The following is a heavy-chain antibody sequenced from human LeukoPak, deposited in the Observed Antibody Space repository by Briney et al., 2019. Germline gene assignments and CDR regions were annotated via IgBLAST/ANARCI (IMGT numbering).Heavy chain of an antibody. J-gene: IGHJ4*02. Sequence: GASVKVSCKASGGTFSSYAISWVRQAPGQGLEWMGGIIPILGTANYAQKFRGRVTITADESTSTAYMELSSLRSEDTAVYYCARERGSGSPFVMAYWGQGTLVTVSS. V-gene: IGHV1-69*13. CDR2: IIPILGTA. CDR1: GGTFSSYA. CDR3: ARERGSGSPFVMAY. D-gene: IGHD1-26*01.